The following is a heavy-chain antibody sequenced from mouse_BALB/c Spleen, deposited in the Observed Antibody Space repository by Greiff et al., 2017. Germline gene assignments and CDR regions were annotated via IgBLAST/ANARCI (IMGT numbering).Heavy chain of an antibody. CDR1: GYTFTADA. Sequence: VKLVESGAELVRPGVSVKISCKGSGYTFTADAMHGLMQSHAKSLVWFGVISTYYGDASYNQKFKGKATMTVDKSSSTAYMELARLTSEDSAIYYYARRYVGFAYWGQGTLVTVSA. CDR3: ARRYVGFAY. V-gene: IGHV1S137*01. J-gene: IGHJ3*01. CDR2: ISTYYGDA. D-gene: IGHD2-14*01.